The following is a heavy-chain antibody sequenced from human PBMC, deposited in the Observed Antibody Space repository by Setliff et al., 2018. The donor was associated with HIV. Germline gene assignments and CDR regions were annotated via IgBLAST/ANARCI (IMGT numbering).Heavy chain of an antibody. CDR1: GDTFNSHA. CDR2: IIPIFGTP. D-gene: IGHD2-15*01. CDR3: ARDSRDIVVVIAPEPEPYYYYGMDV. V-gene: IGHV1-69*13. Sequence: ASVKVSCKASGDTFNSHAISWVRQAPGQGLEWMGGIIPIFGTPNYAQKFKGRLTITADESTSTVYMELSSLRSEDTAVYYCARDSRDIVVVIAPEPEPYYYYGMDVWGEGTTVT. J-gene: IGHJ6*02.